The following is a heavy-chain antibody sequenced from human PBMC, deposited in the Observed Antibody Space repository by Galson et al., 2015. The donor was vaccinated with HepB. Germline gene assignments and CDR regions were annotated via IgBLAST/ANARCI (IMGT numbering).Heavy chain of an antibody. Sequence: SLRLSCAASGFTFSSYTMNWVRQPPGKGREWLSYISTDSSTISYANSVKGRFTISRDNAKNSLYLQMHSLRDEDTAVYYCARDRVPGYYKRYDHYGMDVWGQGTTVTVSS. J-gene: IGHJ6*02. CDR2: ISTDSSTI. D-gene: IGHD3-9*01. V-gene: IGHV3-48*02. CDR1: GFTFSSYT. CDR3: ARDRVPGYYKRYDHYGMDV.